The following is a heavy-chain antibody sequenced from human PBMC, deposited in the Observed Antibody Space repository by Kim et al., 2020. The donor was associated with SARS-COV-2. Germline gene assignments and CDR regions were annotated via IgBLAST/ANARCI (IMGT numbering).Heavy chain of an antibody. CDR2: ISYDGSNK. D-gene: IGHD3-10*01. V-gene: IGHV3-30-3*01. CDR1: GFTFSSYA. Sequence: GGSLRLSCAASGFTFSSYAMHWVRQAPGKGLEWVAVISYDGSNKYYADSVKGRFTISRDNSKNTLYLQMNSLRAEDTAVYYCAREGGYGSGSPLSDYWGQGTLVTVSS. J-gene: IGHJ4*02. CDR3: AREGGYGSGSPLSDY.